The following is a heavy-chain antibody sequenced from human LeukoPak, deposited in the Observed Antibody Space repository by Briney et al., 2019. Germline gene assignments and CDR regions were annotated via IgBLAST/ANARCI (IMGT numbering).Heavy chain of an antibody. CDR2: IYSGGST. CDR1: GFTVSSNY. Sequence: GGSLRLSCAASGFTVSSNYMSWVRQAPGKGLEWVSVIYSGGSTYYADSVKGRFTISRDNSKNTLYLQMNSLRAEDTAVYYCATTHPMGILDYWGQGTLVTVSS. J-gene: IGHJ4*02. CDR3: ATTHPMGILDY. D-gene: IGHD3-10*01. V-gene: IGHV3-53*01.